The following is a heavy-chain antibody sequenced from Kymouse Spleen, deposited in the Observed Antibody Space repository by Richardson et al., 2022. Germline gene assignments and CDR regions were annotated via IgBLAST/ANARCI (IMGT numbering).Heavy chain of an antibody. CDR3: AREGTTDAAFDI. CDR2: IGTAGDT. J-gene: IGHJ3*02. CDR1: GFTFSSYD. Sequence: EVQLVESGGGLVQPGGSLRLSCAASGFTFSSYDMHWVRQATGKGLEWVSAIGTAGDTYYPGSVKGRFTISRENAKNSLYLQMNSLRAGDTAVYYCAREGTTDAAFDIWGQGTMVTVSS. D-gene: IGHD1-7*01. V-gene: IGHV3-13*01.